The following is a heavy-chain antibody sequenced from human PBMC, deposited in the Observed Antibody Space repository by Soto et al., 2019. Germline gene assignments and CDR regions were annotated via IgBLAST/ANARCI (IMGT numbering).Heavy chain of an antibody. J-gene: IGHJ4*02. CDR2: ISGSGGTT. Sequence: GGSLRLSCAASGFTFSSYAMSWVRQAPGEGLEWVSAISGSGGTTFSADSVKGRFTISRDNSKNTVFLQMNSLRAEDTAIYYCMKVPARTPRAFFDHSGQRIMVTVSS. CDR1: GFTFSSYA. CDR3: MKVPARTPRAFFDH. V-gene: IGHV3-23*01.